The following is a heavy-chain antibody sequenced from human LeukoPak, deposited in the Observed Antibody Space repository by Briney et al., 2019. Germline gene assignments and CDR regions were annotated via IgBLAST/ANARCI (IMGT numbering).Heavy chain of an antibody. Sequence: GESLKISCKGSGYSFTSYWIGWVRQMPGKGLEWMGIIYPGDSDTRYNPSFQGQVTISADKSISTAYLQWSSLKASDTAMYYCARILYYYDSSGYYYGGGAFDIWGQGTMVTVSS. J-gene: IGHJ3*02. CDR1: GYSFTSYW. V-gene: IGHV5-51*01. CDR2: IYPGDSDT. CDR3: ARILYYYDSSGYYYGGGAFDI. D-gene: IGHD3-22*01.